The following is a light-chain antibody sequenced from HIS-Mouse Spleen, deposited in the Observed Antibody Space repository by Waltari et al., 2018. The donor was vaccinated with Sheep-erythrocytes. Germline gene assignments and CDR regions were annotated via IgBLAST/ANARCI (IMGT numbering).Light chain of an antibody. J-gene: IGLJ1*01. CDR1: SSDVGGYNY. CDR3: CSYAGSYNHV. CDR2: DVS. Sequence: QSALTQPRSVSGSPGQSVTISCTGTSSDVGGYNYASWYQQHPGKAPKLMIYDVSKRPSGFPDRFSGSKSGNTASLTISGLQAEDEADYYCCSYAGSYNHVFATGTKVTVL. V-gene: IGLV2-11*01.